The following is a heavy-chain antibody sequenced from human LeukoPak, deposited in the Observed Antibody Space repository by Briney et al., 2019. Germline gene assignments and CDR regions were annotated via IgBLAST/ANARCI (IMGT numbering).Heavy chain of an antibody. Sequence: GGSLRLSCAASGFSISNDRMSWVRQAPGKGLEWVARVKSRSAGETTDYAAPVKGRFTISRDDSKNTLYLQMNSLKTEDTAVYYCTLIQGWGSGSYYRDFWGQGTLVTVSS. D-gene: IGHD3-10*01. V-gene: IGHV3-15*01. J-gene: IGHJ4*02. CDR2: VKSRSAGETT. CDR1: GFSISNDR. CDR3: TLIQGWGSGSYYRDF.